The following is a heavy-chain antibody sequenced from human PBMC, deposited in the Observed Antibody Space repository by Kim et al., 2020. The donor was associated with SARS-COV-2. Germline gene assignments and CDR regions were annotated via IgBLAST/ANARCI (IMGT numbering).Heavy chain of an antibody. V-gene: IGHV3-53*01. CDR3: ARDYGDWG. Sequence: GGSTYYADSVKGRFTISRNNSKHTLYLQMNSLGAEDTAVYYCARDYGDWGWGQGTLVTVSS. D-gene: IGHD4-17*01. CDR2: GGST. J-gene: IGHJ4*02.